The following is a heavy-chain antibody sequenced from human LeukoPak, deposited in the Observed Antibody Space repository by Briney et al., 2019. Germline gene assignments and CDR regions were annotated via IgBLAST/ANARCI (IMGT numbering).Heavy chain of an antibody. J-gene: IGHJ4*02. CDR1: GYTFTGYY. V-gene: IGHV1-2*02. D-gene: IGHD3-22*01. Sequence: AASVKVSCKASGYTFTGYYMHWVRQAPGQGLEWMGWINPNSGGTNYAQKFQGRVTMTRDTSISTAYMELSRLRSDDTAVYYCAREGDYYDSSAYYSDYWGQGTLVTVSS. CDR2: INPNSGGT. CDR3: AREGDYYDSSAYYSDY.